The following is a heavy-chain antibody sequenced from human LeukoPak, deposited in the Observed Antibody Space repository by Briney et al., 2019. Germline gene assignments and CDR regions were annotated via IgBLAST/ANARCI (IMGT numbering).Heavy chain of an antibody. CDR1: GGTFSSYA. CDR2: IIPILGIA. CDR3: ASERTYYYDSNHAFDI. Sequence: AASVKVSCKASGGTFSSYAISWVRQAPGQGLEWMGRIIPILGIANYAQKFQGRVTITADKSTSTAYMELSSLRSEDTAVYYCASERTYYYDSNHAFDIWGQGTMVTVSS. V-gene: IGHV1-69*04. J-gene: IGHJ3*02. D-gene: IGHD3-22*01.